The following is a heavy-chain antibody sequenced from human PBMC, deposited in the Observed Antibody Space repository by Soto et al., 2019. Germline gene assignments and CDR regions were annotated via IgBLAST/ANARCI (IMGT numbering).Heavy chain of an antibody. D-gene: IGHD1-26*01. J-gene: IGHJ4*02. CDR2: IYYSGST. CDR3: ARHGLSGSYHFGY. V-gene: IGHV4-59*08. Sequence: SETLSLTCTVSGGSISSYYWSWIRQPPGKGLEWIGYIYYSGSTNYNPSLKSRVTISVDTSKNQFSLKLSSVTAADTAVYYCARHGLSGSYHFGYWGQGTLVTVSS. CDR1: GGSISSYY.